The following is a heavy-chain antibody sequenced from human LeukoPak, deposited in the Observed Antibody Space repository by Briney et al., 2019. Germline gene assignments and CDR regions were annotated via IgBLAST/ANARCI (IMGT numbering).Heavy chain of an antibody. D-gene: IGHD3-10*01. V-gene: IGHV3-7*01. CDR2: IKQDGSEK. J-gene: IGHJ6*03. CDR3: AKGAFRDQVQGYYYMDV. Sequence: GGSLRLSCAASGFTFSSYWMSWVRQARGKGLEEVANIKQDGSEKYYVDSVKGRFIISRDNDKNSLYLQKNSLRAEDTAVYYCAKGAFRDQVQGYYYMDVWGKGTTVTVSS. CDR1: GFTFSSYW.